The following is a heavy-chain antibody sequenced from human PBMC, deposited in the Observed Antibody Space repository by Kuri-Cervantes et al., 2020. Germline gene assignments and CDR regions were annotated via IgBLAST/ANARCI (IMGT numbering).Heavy chain of an antibody. V-gene: IGHV4-59*01. CDR2: IYYSGST. CDR1: GGSISSYY. CDR3: AREIDYGDYGWFDS. D-gene: IGHD4-17*01. Sequence: SETLSLTCTVSGGSISSYYWSWIRQPPGKGLEWIGYIYYSGSTNYNPSLKSRVTISVDTSKNQFSLNLSSVTAADTAVYYCAREIDYGDYGWFDSWGQGTLVTVSS. J-gene: IGHJ5*01.